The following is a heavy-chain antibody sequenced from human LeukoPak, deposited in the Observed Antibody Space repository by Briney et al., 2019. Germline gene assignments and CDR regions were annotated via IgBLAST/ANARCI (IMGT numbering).Heavy chain of an antibody. CDR3: ARDYIGGWNDH. CDR2: IREDGNEK. D-gene: IGHD3-16*01. V-gene: IGHV3-7*01. CDR1: GFTFSSYW. J-gene: IGHJ4*02. Sequence: SGGSLRLSCAASGFTFSSYWMSWVRQTTGKGLECVAKIREDGNEKFYVDSVKGRFTISRDNAKNSVYLQMNSLRVEDTAVYFCARDYIGGWNDHWGQGTPVTVSS.